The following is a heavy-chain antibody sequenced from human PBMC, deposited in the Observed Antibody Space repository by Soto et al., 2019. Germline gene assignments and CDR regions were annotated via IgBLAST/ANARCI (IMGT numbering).Heavy chain of an antibody. J-gene: IGHJ4*02. CDR1: GFTFSSYW. D-gene: IGHD3-10*01. V-gene: IGHV3-7*05. CDR2: IKQDGSEK. CDR3: ARNVLLWFGEQYYVDY. Sequence: EVQLVESGGGLVQPGGSLRLSCAASGFTFSSYWMSWVRQAPGKGLEWVANIKQDGSEKYYVDSVKGRFTISRDNAKNSLYLQMNSLRAEDPAVYYCARNVLLWFGEQYYVDYWGQGTLVTVSS.